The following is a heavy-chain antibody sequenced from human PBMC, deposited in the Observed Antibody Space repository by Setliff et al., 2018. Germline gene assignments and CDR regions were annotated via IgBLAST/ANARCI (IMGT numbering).Heavy chain of an antibody. V-gene: IGHV3-9*01. CDR1: GFTFVNYW. D-gene: IGHD3-16*01. CDR3: ARGARGGPDAFDI. CDR2: ISWNSGSI. J-gene: IGHJ3*02. Sequence: GGSLRLSCAASGFTFVNYWMHWVRQAPGKGLEWVSGISWNSGSIGYADSVKGRFTISRNNAKNSLYLQMHSLRAEDTAVYYCARGARGGPDAFDIWGQGTMVTVSS.